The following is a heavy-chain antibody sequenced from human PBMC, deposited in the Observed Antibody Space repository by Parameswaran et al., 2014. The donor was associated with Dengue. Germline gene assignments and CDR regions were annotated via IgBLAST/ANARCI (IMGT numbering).Heavy chain of an antibody. CDR2: IKSKTDGGTT. V-gene: IGHV3-15*07. D-gene: IGHD6-19*01. CDR3: TTSGWQLHYYGMDV. J-gene: IGHJ6*02. Sequence: KWIRQPQEGAGVGGRIKSKTDGGTTDYAAPVKGRFTISRDDSKNTLYLQMNSLKTEDTAVYYCTTSGWQLHYYGMDVWGQGTTVTVSS.